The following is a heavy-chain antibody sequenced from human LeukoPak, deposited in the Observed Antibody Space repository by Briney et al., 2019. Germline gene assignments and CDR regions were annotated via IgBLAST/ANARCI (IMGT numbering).Heavy chain of an antibody. J-gene: IGHJ4*02. V-gene: IGHV3-7*03. CDR2: IKQDGTET. Sequence: PGGSLRLSCAASGFIFSSYWMSWVRQAPGEGLEWVANIKQDGTETSYVDSVEGRFTISRDNAKNSLFLQMNSLRADDTALYYCARGGTSAWYLRYYFQYWGQGSMVTVSS. CDR3: ARGGTSAWYLRYYFQY. CDR1: GFIFSSYW. D-gene: IGHD6-13*01.